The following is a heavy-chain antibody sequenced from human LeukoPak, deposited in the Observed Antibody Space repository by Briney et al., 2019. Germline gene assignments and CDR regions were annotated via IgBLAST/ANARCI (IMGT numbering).Heavy chain of an antibody. Sequence: PGGSLRLSCAASGFTFSSYWMSWVRQAPGKGLEWVANIKQDGSEKHYVDSVKGGFTISRDNAKNSLYLQMNSLRAEDTAVYYCARDSEASRRLSYGSGSYYNVGLSDYWGQGTLVTVSS. D-gene: IGHD3-10*01. CDR3: ARDSEASRRLSYGSGSYYNVGLSDY. CDR1: GFTFSSYW. V-gene: IGHV3-7*01. CDR2: IKQDGSEK. J-gene: IGHJ4*02.